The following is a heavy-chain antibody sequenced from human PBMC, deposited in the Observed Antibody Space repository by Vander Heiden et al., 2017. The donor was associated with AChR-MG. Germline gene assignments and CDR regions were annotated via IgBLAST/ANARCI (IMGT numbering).Heavy chain of an antibody. CDR1: AFSLSSYA. Sequence: VQLVASGGGLLQPGGSLRLSCAASAFSLSSYAMSWVRQAPGKGLKWVSGIGDSYIHTDHADSVEGRFTIFRDNSKSTLYLQMNRLRVEDTAVYYCAKGSAGSRPYYFDYWGQGTLVTVS. J-gene: IGHJ4*02. CDR2: IGDSYIHT. D-gene: IGHD6-13*01. CDR3: AKGSAGSRPYYFDY. V-gene: IGHV3-23*04.